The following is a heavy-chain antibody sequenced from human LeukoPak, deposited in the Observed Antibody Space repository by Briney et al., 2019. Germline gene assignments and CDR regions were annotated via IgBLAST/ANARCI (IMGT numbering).Heavy chain of an antibody. J-gene: IGHJ4*02. D-gene: IGHD4-17*01. CDR3: ARVEATDYGDYARY. Sequence: GGSLRLSCAASGFNFSDYYMSWIRQAPGKGLECVSYINPSSNYTNYAHSVKGRFTISRDNAKNSLYLRMNGLRAEDTAVYYCARVEATDYGDYARYWGQETLVTVSS. CDR1: GFNFSDYY. V-gene: IGHV3-11*05. CDR2: INPSSNYT.